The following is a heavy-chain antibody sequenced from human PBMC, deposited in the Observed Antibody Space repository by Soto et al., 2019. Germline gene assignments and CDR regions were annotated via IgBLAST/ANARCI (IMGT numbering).Heavy chain of an antibody. Sequence: EVQLLESGGGLVQPGGSLRLSCAASGFTFSSYAMTWVRQAPGKGLEWVSVISSGGGTTYYADSVKGRFTISRDNSKNTMYLQMDSLRAEDTAVYYCAKDLKTTVVRAYDYWGQGTLVTVSS. V-gene: IGHV3-23*01. D-gene: IGHD4-17*01. CDR2: ISSGGGTT. CDR3: AKDLKTTVVRAYDY. J-gene: IGHJ4*02. CDR1: GFTFSSYA.